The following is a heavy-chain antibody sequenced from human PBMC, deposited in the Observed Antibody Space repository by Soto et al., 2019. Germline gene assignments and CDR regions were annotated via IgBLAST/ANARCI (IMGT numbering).Heavy chain of an antibody. Sequence: QITLKESGPTLVKPAQTLTLTCTFSGFSLSSNGVGVGWIRQPPGKALEWLALVYWDEDKRYSPSLKRRLTITKDTSKSQVVLTMTNMGPLDTATYFCAHTYYSSGNQFDYWGQGILVTVSS. CDR3: AHTYYSSGNQFDY. D-gene: IGHD3-10*01. CDR1: GFSLSSNGVG. J-gene: IGHJ4*02. CDR2: VYWDEDK. V-gene: IGHV2-5*02.